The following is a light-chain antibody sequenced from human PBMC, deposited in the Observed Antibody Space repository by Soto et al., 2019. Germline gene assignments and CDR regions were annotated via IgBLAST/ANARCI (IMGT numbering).Light chain of an antibody. CDR2: DAS. J-gene: IGKJ1*01. Sequence: DIQVTQSPSSLSASVGDRVTITCQASQDISNCLNWYQQKAGKAPKLLIYDASNLQTGVPSRFSGIGSGTDFTLTISNLQPEDFASYYCLQDYTYPWTFGQGTKVDI. V-gene: IGKV1-33*01. CDR3: LQDYTYPWT. CDR1: QDISNC.